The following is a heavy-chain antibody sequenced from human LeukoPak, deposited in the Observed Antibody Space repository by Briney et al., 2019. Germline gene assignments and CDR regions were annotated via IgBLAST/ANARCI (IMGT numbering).Heavy chain of an antibody. CDR1: GDSVSSNSAA. D-gene: IGHD2-2*02. V-gene: IGHV6-1*01. J-gene: IGHJ4*02. CDR3: ARETTDIGYCSSTRCYTEFYFDY. CDR2: TYYRSKWYN. Sequence: PSQTLSLTCAISGDSVSSNSAAWNWIRQSPSRGLEWLGRTYYRSKWYNDYAVSVKSRITINQDTSKNQFSLQLNSVTPEDTAVYYCARETTDIGYCSSTRCYTEFYFDYWGQGTLVTVSS.